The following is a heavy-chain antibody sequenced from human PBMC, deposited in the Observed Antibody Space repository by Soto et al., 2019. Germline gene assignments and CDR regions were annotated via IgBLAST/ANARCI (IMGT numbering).Heavy chain of an antibody. Sequence: SETLSLTCTVSGGSITSSSHYWGWIRQPPGKGLECIGNIYYDGNTYYNPSLKSRVTISLDTSKNQFSLRLNSVTAADTAVYYCARSSIEPRVFMYPFDFRGQGTLVTVS. CDR1: GGSITSSSHY. V-gene: IGHV4-39*01. J-gene: IGHJ4*02. D-gene: IGHD6-6*01. CDR3: ARSSIEPRVFMYPFDF. CDR2: IYYDGNT.